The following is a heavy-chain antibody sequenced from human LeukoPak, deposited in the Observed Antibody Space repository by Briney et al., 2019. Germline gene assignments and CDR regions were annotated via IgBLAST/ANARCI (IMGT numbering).Heavy chain of an antibody. V-gene: IGHV3-23*01. D-gene: IGHD1-26*01. CDR1: GFTFSDSA. CDR2: MTEGPGRK. CDR3: VKSGTWADFDS. Sequence: GGSLRLSCAASGFTSGFTFSDSAMCWVRQAPGKGLEWVSAMTEGPGRKLYADSVKGRFTISRDNSKNTLHLQMSSLRADDTAVYYCVKSGTWADFDSWGQGTLVTVSS. J-gene: IGHJ4*02.